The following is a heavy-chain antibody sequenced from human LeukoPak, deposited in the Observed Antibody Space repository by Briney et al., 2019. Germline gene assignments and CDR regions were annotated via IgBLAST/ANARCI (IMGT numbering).Heavy chain of an antibody. CDR2: INPSGGST. Sequence: ASVKVTCKASGYTFTSYYMHWVRQAPGQGLEWMGIINPSGGSTSYAQKFQGRVTMTRDTSTSTVYMELSSLRSEDTAVYYCARGLYSSGWPDYYYYMDVWGKGTTVTVSS. J-gene: IGHJ6*03. V-gene: IGHV1-46*01. CDR3: ARGLYSSGWPDYYYYMDV. D-gene: IGHD6-19*01. CDR1: GYTFTSYY.